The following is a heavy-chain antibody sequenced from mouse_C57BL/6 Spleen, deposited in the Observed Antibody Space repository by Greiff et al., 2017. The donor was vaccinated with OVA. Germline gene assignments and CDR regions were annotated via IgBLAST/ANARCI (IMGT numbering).Heavy chain of an antibody. Sequence: EVKLVESGGGLVKPGGSLKLSCAASGFTFSSYAMSWVRQTPEKRLEWVATISDGGSYTYYPDNVKGRFTISRDNAKNNLYLQMSHLKSEDTAMYYCARDPPYSWYFDVWGTGTTVTVSS. D-gene: IGHD2-10*01. CDR1: GFTFSSYA. CDR2: ISDGGSYT. CDR3: ARDPPYSWYFDV. J-gene: IGHJ1*03. V-gene: IGHV5-4*01.